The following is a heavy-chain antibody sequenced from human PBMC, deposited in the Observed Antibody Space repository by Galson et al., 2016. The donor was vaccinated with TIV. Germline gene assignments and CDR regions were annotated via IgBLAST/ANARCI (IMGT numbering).Heavy chain of an antibody. CDR3: ARVRGEFYDSSGYYDS. V-gene: IGHV1-69*13. CDR2: ISPFFGTT. Sequence: SVKVSCKGSGGTFSSYAINWVRQAPGQGLEWMGGISPFFGTTKYAQKFQGRVTLTADDSTSTAYMELRFLRSEDTAIYYCARVRGEFYDSSGYYDSWGQGTLVSVSS. D-gene: IGHD3-22*01. CDR1: GGTFSSYA. J-gene: IGHJ4*02.